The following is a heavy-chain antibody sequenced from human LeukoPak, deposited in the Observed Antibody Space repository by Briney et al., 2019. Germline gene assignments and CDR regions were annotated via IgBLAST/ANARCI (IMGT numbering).Heavy chain of an antibody. D-gene: IGHD1-1*01. V-gene: IGHV3-49*03. CDR1: GFTFGDYA. CDR3: TGDRGAYNLYDY. Sequence: SLRLSCTASGFTFGDYAMSWIRQAPGKGLEWVGFIRSKAYGETADYAASVKGRFTISRDDSKAIAYLQMNSLKTEDTAVYHCTGDRGAYNLYDYWGQGTLVTVSS. J-gene: IGHJ4*02. CDR2: IRSKAYGETA.